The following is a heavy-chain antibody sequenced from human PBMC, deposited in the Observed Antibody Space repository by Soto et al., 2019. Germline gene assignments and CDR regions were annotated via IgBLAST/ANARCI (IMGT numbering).Heavy chain of an antibody. CDR3: ASGSCSGGSCYYYYYGMDV. CDR2: IIPIFGTA. CDR1: GGTFSSYA. Sequence: QVQLVQSGAEVKKPGSSVKVSCKASGGTFSSYAISWVRPAPGQGLEWMGGIIPIFGTANYAQKFQGRVTITADECASTAYMELSSLRSEDTGVYYCASGSCSGGSCYYYYYGMDVWGQGTTVTVSS. V-gene: IGHV1-69*01. D-gene: IGHD2-15*01. J-gene: IGHJ6*02.